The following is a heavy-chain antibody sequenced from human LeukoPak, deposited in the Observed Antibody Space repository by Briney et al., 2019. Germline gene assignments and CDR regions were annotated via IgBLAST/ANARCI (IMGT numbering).Heavy chain of an antibody. J-gene: IGHJ4*02. CDR1: GGSISSSSYY. CDR2: IYYSGST. D-gene: IGHD6-13*01. Sequence: SETLSLTCTVSGGSISSSSYYWGWIRQPPGKGLEWIGSIYYSGSTYYNPSLKSRVTISVDTSKNQFSLKPSSVTAADTAVYYCARMVPEYSSSWDGLFDYWGQGTLVTVSS. V-gene: IGHV4-39*01. CDR3: ARMVPEYSSSWDGLFDY.